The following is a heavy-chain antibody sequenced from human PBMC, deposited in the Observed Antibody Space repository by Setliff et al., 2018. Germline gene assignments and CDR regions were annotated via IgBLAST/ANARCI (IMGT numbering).Heavy chain of an antibody. J-gene: IGHJ1*01. V-gene: IGHV3-48*03. Sequence: PGGSLRLSCAASGFTFSTYAMAWVRQAPGKGLEWVSTVSSSGTSTFYADSVKGRFTVTRDNAKNSLYLQMDSLKVEDTAVYYCGSLTDGQHWGQGALVTVSS. CDR1: GFTFSTYA. CDR2: VSSSGTST. CDR3: GSLTDGQH. D-gene: IGHD3-9*01.